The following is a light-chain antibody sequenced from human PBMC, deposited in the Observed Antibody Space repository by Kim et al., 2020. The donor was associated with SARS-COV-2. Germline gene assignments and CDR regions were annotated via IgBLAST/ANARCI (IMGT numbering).Light chain of an antibody. CDR1: QSFNRW. V-gene: IGKV1-5*03. CDR3: QQYNGHSSST. J-gene: IGKJ1*01. Sequence: SVGSKVTLTCTASQSFNRWLAWDQQKPGKAPKLLIYEASRLHIGVPSRVSGSESGTEFTLTIRSLQPDDFATYYCQQYNGHSSSTFGQGTKVDIK. CDR2: EAS.